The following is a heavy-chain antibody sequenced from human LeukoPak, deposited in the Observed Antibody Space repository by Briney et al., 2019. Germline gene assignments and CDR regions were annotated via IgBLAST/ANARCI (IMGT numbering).Heavy chain of an antibody. CDR1: GGSISSGTYY. D-gene: IGHD3-10*01. J-gene: IGHJ4*02. CDR2: IYHSGST. V-gene: IGHV4-39*07. Sequence: PSETLSLTCTVSGGSISSGTYYWGWIRQPPGKGLEWIGSIYHSGSTYYNPSLKSRVTISVDTSKNQFSLKLSSVTAADTAVYYCARGRWFGESAHYYWGQGTLVTVSS. CDR3: ARGRWFGESAHYY.